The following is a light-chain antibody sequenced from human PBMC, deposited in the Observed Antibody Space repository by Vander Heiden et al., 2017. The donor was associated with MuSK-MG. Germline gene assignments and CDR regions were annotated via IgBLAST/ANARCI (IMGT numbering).Light chain of an antibody. CDR2: VNN. Sequence: HSLLTQPPSVSTAPGQRVTISCTGSNSNIGAGYEVHWHQQLPGTPPHLLIYVNNHRPSGVPERFSAYKAGTSALPVITGLQAGDDAYYYGPSYDSSLSVVFGGGTKLTVL. CDR3: PSYDSSLSVV. J-gene: IGLJ2*01. CDR1: NSNIGAGYE. V-gene: IGLV1-40*01.